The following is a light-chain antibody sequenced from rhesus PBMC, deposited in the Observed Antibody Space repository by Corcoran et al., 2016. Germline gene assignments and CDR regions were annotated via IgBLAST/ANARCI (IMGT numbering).Light chain of an antibody. V-gene: IGKV1-22*01. CDR1: QSISSW. CDR2: KAS. CDR3: LEYRSSPYS. Sequence: DIQMTQSPSSLSASVGDTVTITCRASQSISSWLDWYQQKPGKAPKLLIYKASSLQSGVPSRFSGSGSGTAFTLPISSLRPEDFATYCCLEYRSSPYSFGQGTKVEIK. J-gene: IGKJ2*01.